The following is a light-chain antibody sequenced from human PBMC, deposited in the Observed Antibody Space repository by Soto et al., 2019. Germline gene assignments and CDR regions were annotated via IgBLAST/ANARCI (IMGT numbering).Light chain of an antibody. CDR2: GAS. J-gene: IGKJ1*01. CDR1: ESVSTN. V-gene: IGKV3-15*01. Sequence: DIEMTQSPASLSLAPGDRVTISCRASESVSTNLAWYQHKAGQAPRLLIYGASTRDTGIPARFSGSGSGTEFTLTSSILQAEDVTVYYCQQYSIWRTFGQGTKVDIK. CDR3: QQYSIWRT.